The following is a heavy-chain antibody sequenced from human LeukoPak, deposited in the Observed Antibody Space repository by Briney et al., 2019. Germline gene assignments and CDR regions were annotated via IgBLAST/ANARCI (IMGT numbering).Heavy chain of an antibody. CDR1: GGSISSGSYY. D-gene: IGHD3-10*01. V-gene: IGHV4-61*02. J-gene: IGHJ5*02. Sequence: SETLSLTCTVSGGSISSGSYYWSWIRQPAGKGLEWIGRIYTSGSTNYNPSLKSRVTISVDTSKNQFSLKLSSVTAADTAVYYCARDGSVLPFDPWGQGTLVTVSS. CDR2: IYTSGST. CDR3: ARDGSVLPFDP.